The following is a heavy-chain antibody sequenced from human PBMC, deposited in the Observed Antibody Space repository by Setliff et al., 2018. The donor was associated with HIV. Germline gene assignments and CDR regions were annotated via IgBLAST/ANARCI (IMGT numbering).Heavy chain of an antibody. CDR2: IYNSVTT. CDR1: GASISSNT. Sequence: SETLSLTCIVSGASISSNTWSWIRQAPGKGLQWIGFIYNSVTTNYNPSLKSRVTISLDTSKNQFSLKLTSVTAADTAVYFCARLSGGMVPNYWGQGTLVTVSS. CDR3: ARLSGGMVPNY. V-gene: IGHV4-59*01. J-gene: IGHJ4*02. D-gene: IGHD3-10*01.